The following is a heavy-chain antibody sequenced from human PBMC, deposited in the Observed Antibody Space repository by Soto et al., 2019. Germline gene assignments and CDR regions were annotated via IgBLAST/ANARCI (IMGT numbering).Heavy chain of an antibody. J-gene: IGHJ4*02. CDR3: ARGGHIAVVTASFDN. CDR1: GYTFNTYY. V-gene: IGHV1-46*02. Sequence: QVQLVQSGAEVRKPGASVKVSCKPSGYTFNTYYLHWLRQAPGQALEWMGVIHPSDGGTTYAQKFLGRVTVPRDTSTTTVFMELSSLRSDDTAVYYCARGGHIAVVTASFDNWGQGTLVTVSS. D-gene: IGHD2-21*02. CDR2: IHPSDGGT.